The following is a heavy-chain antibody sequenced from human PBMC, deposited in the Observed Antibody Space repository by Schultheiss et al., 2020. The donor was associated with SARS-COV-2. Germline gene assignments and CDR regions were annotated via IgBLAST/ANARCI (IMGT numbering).Heavy chain of an antibody. J-gene: IGHJ4*02. CDR1: GGSISSGDYY. Sequence: SETLSLTCTVSGGSISSGDYYWSWIRQPPGKGLEWIGEINHSGSTNYNPSLKSRVTISVDTSKNQFSLKLSSVTAADTAVYYCARAYYGSGIFDYWGQGTLVTVSS. V-gene: IGHV4-39*07. CDR2: INHSGST. D-gene: IGHD3-10*01. CDR3: ARAYYGSGIFDY.